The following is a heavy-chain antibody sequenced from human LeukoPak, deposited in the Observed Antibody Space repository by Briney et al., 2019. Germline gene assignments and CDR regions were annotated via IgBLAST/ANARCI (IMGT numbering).Heavy chain of an antibody. J-gene: IGHJ4*02. Sequence: PSQTLSLTCAVSGGSISSGGSSWSWIRQPPGKGLEWIGRIYTSGTTIYNPSLLSRLTMSVDTSKNQFSLKLSSVTAADTGVYYCARHRGSVSDSSGYYFDYWGQGTLVTVSS. V-gene: IGHV4-61*02. CDR3: ARHRGSVSDSSGYYFDY. D-gene: IGHD3-22*01. CDR1: GGSISSGGSS. CDR2: IYTSGTT.